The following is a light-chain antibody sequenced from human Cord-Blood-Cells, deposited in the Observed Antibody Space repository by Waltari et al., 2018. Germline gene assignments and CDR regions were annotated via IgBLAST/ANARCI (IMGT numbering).Light chain of an antibody. Sequence: QSALTQPPSASGSPGQSVTISCTGTSSDVGGYNYVSWYQQHPGKAPKLMIYEVSKRPPGSPDRFSGSKSGNTASLTVSGLQAEDEADYYCSSYAGSNNFDVFGTGTKVTVL. CDR2: EVS. V-gene: IGLV2-8*01. CDR1: SSDVGGYNY. CDR3: SSYAGSNNFDV. J-gene: IGLJ1*01.